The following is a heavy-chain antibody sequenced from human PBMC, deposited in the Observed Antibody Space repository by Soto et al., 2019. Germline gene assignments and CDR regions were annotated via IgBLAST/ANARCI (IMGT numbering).Heavy chain of an antibody. Sequence: ELHLLGSGGGLVQPGGSLRLSCAASGFTFSDYVMTWVRQAPGKGLEWVSAISGDGRTLYGSSVTGRFIISRDNFKDTLYLQMSSLRAEDTATYYCVRWHTSNFDSLPFTGFDWWGQGTQVTVSS. CDR2: ISGDGRT. V-gene: IGHV3-23*01. D-gene: IGHD3-22*01. J-gene: IGHJ4*02. CDR1: GFTFSDYV. CDR3: VRWHTSNFDSLPFTGFDW.